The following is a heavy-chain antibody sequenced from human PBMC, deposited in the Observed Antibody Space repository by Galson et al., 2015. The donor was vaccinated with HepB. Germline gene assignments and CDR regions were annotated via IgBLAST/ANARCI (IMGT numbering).Heavy chain of an antibody. V-gene: IGHV1-3*01. CDR1: GYTFTGYS. D-gene: IGHD3-22*01. Sequence: SVKVSCKASGYTFTGYSMHWVRQAPGQGLEWMGWINAGNGNTQYSQKVQGRVTITTDTSASTAYMELSSLRSEDTAVYYCARGGWDSSGYSFDYWGQGTLVTVSS. CDR2: INAGNGNT. J-gene: IGHJ4*02. CDR3: ARGGWDSSGYSFDY.